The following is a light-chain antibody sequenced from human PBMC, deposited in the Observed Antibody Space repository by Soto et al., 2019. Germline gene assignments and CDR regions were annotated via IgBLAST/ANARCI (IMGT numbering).Light chain of an antibody. V-gene: IGKV3-20*01. CDR3: QQFGTSPLYT. CDR2: GAS. CDR1: QTFGRTY. Sequence: ESVLTQSQGTLSLSPGERVTLSCRASQTFGRTYLAWYQQRPGQSPRLLIYGASRRASGIPDRFRGSGSGTDFTLTISRLEPEDFAVHYCQQFGTSPLYTFGQGTKLEIK. J-gene: IGKJ2*01.